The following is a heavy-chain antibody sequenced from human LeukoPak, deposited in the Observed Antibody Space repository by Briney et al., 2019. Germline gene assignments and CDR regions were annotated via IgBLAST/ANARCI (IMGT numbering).Heavy chain of an antibody. CDR2: IYHSGRT. V-gene: IGHV4-38-2*02. CDR3: ASLAGSDAFDV. CDR1: GYSISSDYY. J-gene: IGHJ3*01. D-gene: IGHD3-10*01. Sequence: SETLSLTCTVSGYSISSDYYWGWIRQPPGKGLEGIGSIYHSGRTYYNPSLKSRVTISVETSKNQFSLNLSSVTAADTAVYYCASLAGSDAFDVWGQGTMVTVSS.